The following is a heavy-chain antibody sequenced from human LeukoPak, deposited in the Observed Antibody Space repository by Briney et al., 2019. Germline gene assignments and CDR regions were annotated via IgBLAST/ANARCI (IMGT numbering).Heavy chain of an antibody. J-gene: IGHJ4*02. D-gene: IGHD6-19*01. CDR3: ARGLRYSSGRYVDY. CDR1: GGPISSSNW. Sequence: SETLSLTCAVSGGPISSSNWWSWVRQPPGKGLEWIGEIYHSGSTNYNPSLKSRVTISVDKSKNQFSLKLSSVTAADTAVYYCARGLRYSSGRYVDYWGQGTLVTVSS. CDR2: IYHSGST. V-gene: IGHV4-4*02.